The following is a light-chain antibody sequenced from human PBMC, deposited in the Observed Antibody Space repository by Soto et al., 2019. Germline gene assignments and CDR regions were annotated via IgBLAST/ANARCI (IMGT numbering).Light chain of an antibody. J-gene: IGKJ5*01. V-gene: IGKV3-11*01. CDR2: DAS. CDR1: QSVTNS. Sequence: EIVLTQSPVTLSLSPGERATLSCRASQSVTNSLAWYQQKPGQAPRLLVYDASNRATGIPTRFSGSGSGTDFTLTISSLEPEDFAVYYCQQRDIWPWTFGQGTRLEIK. CDR3: QQRDIWPWT.